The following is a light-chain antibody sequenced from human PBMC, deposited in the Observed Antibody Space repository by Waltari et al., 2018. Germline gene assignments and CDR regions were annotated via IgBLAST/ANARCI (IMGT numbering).Light chain of an antibody. CDR1: QSIASY. J-gene: IGKJ3*01. CDR3: RQSYASPFT. V-gene: IGKV1-39*01. CDR2: SAA. Sequence: DTQVTQFSSPLPASVADRVAITCRASQSIASYLNWYQQKPGRAPKCLIYSAASMRTTVPSGIISSSSGTNYTLTINSLQPEEFAVYYCRQSYASPFTFGPGTRVDIK.